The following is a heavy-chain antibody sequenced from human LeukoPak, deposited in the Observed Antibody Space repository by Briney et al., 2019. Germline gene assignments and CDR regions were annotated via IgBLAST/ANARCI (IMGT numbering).Heavy chain of an antibody. J-gene: IGHJ4*02. CDR1: GGSISSYY. D-gene: IGHD3-10*01. CDR2: IYYSGST. V-gene: IGHV4-59*12. Sequence: SETLSLTCTVSGGSISSYYWSWIRQPPGKGLEWIGYIYYSGSTNYNPSLKSRVTISVDTSKNQFSLKLSSVTAADTAVYYCAREMGSSYGLDYWGQGTLVTVSS. CDR3: AREMGSSYGLDY.